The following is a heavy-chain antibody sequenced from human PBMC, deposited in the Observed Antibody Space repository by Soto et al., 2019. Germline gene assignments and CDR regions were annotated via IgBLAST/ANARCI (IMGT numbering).Heavy chain of an antibody. CDR1: GGSISSSSYY. J-gene: IGHJ4*02. CDR3: ASLAAPLWFGELIDY. V-gene: IGHV4-39*01. Sequence: PSETLSLTCTVSGGSISSSSYYWGWIRQPPGKGLEWIGSIYYSGSTYYNPSLKSRVTISIDTSKNQFSLKLSSVTAADTALYYCASLAAPLWFGELIDYWGQGTLVTVSS. CDR2: IYYSGST. D-gene: IGHD3-10*01.